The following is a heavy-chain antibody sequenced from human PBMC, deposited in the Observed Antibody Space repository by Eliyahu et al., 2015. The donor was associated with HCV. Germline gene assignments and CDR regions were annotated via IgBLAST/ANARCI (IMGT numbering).Heavy chain of an antibody. CDR1: GFXFXXXA. Sequence: VQLLESGGGLVQPGGSLRXXCAASGFXFXXXAMNWVRQAPGKGLEWVSSLTATGSSRYYADSVKGRFTISRDNSKDTXYLQMNSLRAEDTATYFCAKEGGGYNFGYQYYFDYWGQGTQVTVSS. CDR3: AKEGGGYNFGYQYYFDY. CDR2: LTATGSSR. J-gene: IGHJ4*02. V-gene: IGHV3-23*01. D-gene: IGHD5-18*01.